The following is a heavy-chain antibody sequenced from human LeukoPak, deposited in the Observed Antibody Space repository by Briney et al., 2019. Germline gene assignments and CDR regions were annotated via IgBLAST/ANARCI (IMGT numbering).Heavy chain of an antibody. CDR2: IYYSGAT. CDR1: GGPISTYY. D-gene: IGHD6-13*01. CDR3: ARGVYIAAAQYGF. Sequence: SETLSLTCTVSGGPISTYYWNWIRQPPGKGLEWIGYIYYSGATNYNPSLKSRVTISVDTSKNQFSLKLSSVTAADTAVYYCARGVYIAAAQYGFWGQGALVTVSS. V-gene: IGHV4-59*01. J-gene: IGHJ4*02.